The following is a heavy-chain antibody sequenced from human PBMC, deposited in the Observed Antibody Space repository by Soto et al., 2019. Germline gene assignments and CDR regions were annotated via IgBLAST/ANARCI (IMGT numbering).Heavy chain of an antibody. D-gene: IGHD4-17*01. Sequence: SLRLSCAASGFTFSSYGMHWVRQAPGKGLEWVAVISYDGSNKYYADSVKGRFTISRDNSKNTLYLQMNSLRAEDTAVYYCAKDPDYGDSIYYFDYWGQGTLVTVSS. CDR1: GFTFSSYG. J-gene: IGHJ4*02. V-gene: IGHV3-30*18. CDR2: ISYDGSNK. CDR3: AKDPDYGDSIYYFDY.